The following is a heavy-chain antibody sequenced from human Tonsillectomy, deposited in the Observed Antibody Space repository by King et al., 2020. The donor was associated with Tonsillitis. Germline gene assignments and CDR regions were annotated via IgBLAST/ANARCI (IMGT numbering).Heavy chain of an antibody. D-gene: IGHD2-21*01. Sequence: VQLVESGGGLVQPGGSLRLSCAVSGFTFSTYWMSWVRQTPGKGLEWVANIKQDGSDQYYLDSVKGRFTISRDNAKNSLFLQMNSLRAEDTAIYYCARGSLVIWYLDLWGRGTLAT. CDR1: GFTFSTYW. J-gene: IGHJ2*01. CDR2: IKQDGSDQ. V-gene: IGHV3-7*01. CDR3: ARGSLVIWYLDL.